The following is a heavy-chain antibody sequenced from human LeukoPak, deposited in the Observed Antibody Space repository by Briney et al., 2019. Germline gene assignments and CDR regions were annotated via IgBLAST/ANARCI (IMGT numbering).Heavy chain of an antibody. J-gene: IGHJ3*02. Sequence: SETLSLTCTVSGGSISSYYWSWIRQPPGKGLEWIGYIYYSGSTNYNPSLKSRVTISVDTSKNQFSLKLSSETAADTAVYYCAGNWVNDAFDIWGQGTMVTVSS. CDR2: IYYSGST. CDR3: AGNWVNDAFDI. CDR1: GGSISSYY. D-gene: IGHD7-27*01. V-gene: IGHV4-59*01.